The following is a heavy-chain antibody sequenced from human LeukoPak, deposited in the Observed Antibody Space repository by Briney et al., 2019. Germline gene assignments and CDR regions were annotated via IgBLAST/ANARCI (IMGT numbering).Heavy chain of an antibody. CDR1: GFTFSTYV. CDR2: ISSNGDNT. V-gene: IGHV3-64D*06. J-gene: IGHJ4*02. Sequence: GGSLRLSCLVSGFTFSTYVMHWVRQAPGKGLEYVSAISSNGDNTYYADSVKGRFTISIDNSKNTLYLQMSSLRADDTAVYYCVRGTGYWGQGTLVTVS. CDR3: VRGTGY.